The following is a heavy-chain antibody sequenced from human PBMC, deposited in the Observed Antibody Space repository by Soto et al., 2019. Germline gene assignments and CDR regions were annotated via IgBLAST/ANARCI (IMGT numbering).Heavy chain of an antibody. CDR1: GGTFSSYA. D-gene: IGHD3-10*01. Sequence: SVKVSCKASGGTFSSYAISWVRQAPGQGLEWMGGIIPIFGTANYAQKFQGRVTITADESTSTAYMELSSLRSEDTAVYYCARSGGYGSGSYSWFDPWGQGTLVTVSS. CDR3: ARSGGYGSGSYSWFDP. CDR2: IIPIFGTA. J-gene: IGHJ5*02. V-gene: IGHV1-69*13.